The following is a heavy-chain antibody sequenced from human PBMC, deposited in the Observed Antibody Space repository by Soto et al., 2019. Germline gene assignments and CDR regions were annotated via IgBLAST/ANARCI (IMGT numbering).Heavy chain of an antibody. J-gene: IGHJ5*02. CDR2: VSFSGSK. V-gene: IGHV4-39*01. CDR3: ARGSTSQGRAWFDP. Sequence: PSETLSLTCTVSGDSVSNSGYYWGWIRQSPGKRLEWIGSVSFSGSKYYNPSLRSRVTFSVDTSKTLISLKLRSVTAADTAVYYCARGSTSQGRAWFDPWGQGTLVTVSS. D-gene: IGHD2-2*01. CDR1: GDSVSNSGYY.